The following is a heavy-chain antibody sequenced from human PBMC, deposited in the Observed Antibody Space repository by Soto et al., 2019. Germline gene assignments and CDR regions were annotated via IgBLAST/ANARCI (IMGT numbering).Heavy chain of an antibody. V-gene: IGHV1-69*01. D-gene: IGHD3-10*02. CDR3: ARRRNPSHSCSRTLRRHVVGI. CDR1: GGTFSSYG. J-gene: IGHJ3*02. CDR2: TTPIFGTA. Sequence: QVQLVQSGGEVKQPGSSVKVSCKASGGTFSSYGVRLVRQAPGQGVECLAATTPIFGTANYAQKFQGRVTTTADESTSTVYREQSNVRSEDTAVDYCARRRNPSHSCSRTLRRHVVGIWVQGPMVTVSS.